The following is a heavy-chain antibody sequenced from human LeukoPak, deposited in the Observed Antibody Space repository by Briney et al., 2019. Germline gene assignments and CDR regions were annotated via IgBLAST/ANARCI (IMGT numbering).Heavy chain of an antibody. CDR2: IVVGSGNT. CDR1: GFTFTSSA. J-gene: IGHJ4*02. D-gene: IGHD2-2*01. CDR3: AATQPTILGYCSSTSCYSSTGG. Sequence: SVKVSCKASGFTFTSSAMQWVRQARRQRLEWIGWIVVGSGNTNYAQKFQERVSITRDMSTSTAYMELSSLRSEDTAVYYCAATQPTILGYCSSTSCYSSTGGWGQGTLVTVSS. V-gene: IGHV1-58*02.